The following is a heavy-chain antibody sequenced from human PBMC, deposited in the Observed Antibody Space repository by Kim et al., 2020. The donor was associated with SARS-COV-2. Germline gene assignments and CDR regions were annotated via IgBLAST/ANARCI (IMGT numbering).Heavy chain of an antibody. CDR2: ISYDGSNK. CDR3: ARNPGSNAFDI. D-gene: IGHD3-10*01. Sequence: GGSLRLSCAASGFTFSSYAMHWVRQAPGKGLEWVAVISYDGSNKYYADSAKGRFTISRDNSKNTLYLQMNSLRAEDTAVYYCARNPGSNAFDIWGQGTMV. CDR1: GFTFSSYA. V-gene: IGHV3-30*04. J-gene: IGHJ3*02.